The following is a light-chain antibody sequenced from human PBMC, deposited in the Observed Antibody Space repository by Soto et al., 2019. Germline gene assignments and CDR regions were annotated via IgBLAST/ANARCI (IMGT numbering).Light chain of an antibody. V-gene: IGKV3-20*01. J-gene: IGKJ5*01. Sequence: EIVLTQSPVTLSXSXXXXXXXXXXXSQSVSSSYLAWYXXKHGQXXRXXIYGASSRATGIPDRFSGSGSGTDLTITISRLEPEDFAVYDCQQYGSSPITFGQGTRLEIK. CDR1: QSVSSSY. CDR3: QQYGSSPIT. CDR2: GAS.